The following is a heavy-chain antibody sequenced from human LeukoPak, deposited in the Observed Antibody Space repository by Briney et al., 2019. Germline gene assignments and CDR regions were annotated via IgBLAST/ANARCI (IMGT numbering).Heavy chain of an antibody. CDR3: ARDQAAVTYYYYGMDV. V-gene: IGHV4-39*07. Sequence: PSETLSLTYTVSGGSISTSSYYWGWIRQPPGKGLEWIGSISYSGSTYYNPSLKSRVTISVDTSKNQFSLKLSSVTAADTAIYYCARDQAAVTYYYYGMDVWGQGTTVTVSS. D-gene: IGHD6-13*01. J-gene: IGHJ6*02. CDR2: ISYSGST. CDR1: GGSISTSSYY.